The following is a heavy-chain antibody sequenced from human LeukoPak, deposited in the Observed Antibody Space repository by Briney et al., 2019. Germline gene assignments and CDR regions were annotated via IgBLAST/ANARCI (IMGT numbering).Heavy chain of an antibody. CDR2: IYYSGST. V-gene: IGHV4-59*01. D-gene: IGHD3-22*01. J-gene: IGHJ4*02. Sequence: PSETLSLTCTVSGGSISSYYWSWIRQPPGKGLEWIGYIYYSGSTNYNPSLKSRVTISVDTSKNQFSLKLSSVTAADTAVYYCVRDSSGYYPYFDYWGQGTLVTVSS. CDR1: GGSISSYY. CDR3: VRDSSGYYPYFDY.